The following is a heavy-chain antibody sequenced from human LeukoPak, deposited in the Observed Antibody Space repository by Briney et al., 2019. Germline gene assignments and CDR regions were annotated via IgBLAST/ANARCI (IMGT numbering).Heavy chain of an antibody. CDR2: IYYSGST. V-gene: IGHV4-59*08. CDR3: ARHDYSGSYGDY. J-gene: IGHJ4*02. Sequence: SETLSLTCTVSGGSISSYYWSWIRQPPGKGLEWIGYIYYSGSTNYNPSLKSRVTISVDTSKNQFSLKLSSVTAADTAVYYCARHDYSGSYGDYWGQGTLVTVSS. D-gene: IGHD1-26*01. CDR1: GGSISSYY.